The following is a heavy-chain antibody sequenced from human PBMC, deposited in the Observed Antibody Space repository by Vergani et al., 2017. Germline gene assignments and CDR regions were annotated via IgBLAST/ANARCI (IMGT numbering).Heavy chain of an antibody. V-gene: IGHV4-61*02. CDR2: IYTSGST. Sequence: QVQLQESGPGLVKPSQTLSLTCTVSGGSISSGSYYWSWIRQPAGKGLEWIGRIYTSGSTNYHPSLKSRVTISVDTSKNQFSLKLSSVTAADTAVYYGARDRGRGYYYGSGTDFDLWGRGTLVTVSS. D-gene: IGHD3-10*01. CDR1: GGSISSGSYY. J-gene: IGHJ2*01. CDR3: ARDRGRGYYYGSGTDFDL.